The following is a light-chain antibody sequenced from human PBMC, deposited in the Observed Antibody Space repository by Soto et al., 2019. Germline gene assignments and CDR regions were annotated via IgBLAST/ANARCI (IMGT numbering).Light chain of an antibody. V-gene: IGKV3-20*01. J-gene: IGKJ2*01. Sequence: EIVLTQSPGTLSLSPGERATLSCRASQSVSSTYLAWYQHKPGQAPRLLIYAASSRATCIPDRFSGSGSGTDFTLAISRLEPEDCAVYYCQGYGDSPPTYTFGQGTRLEI. CDR3: QGYGDSPPTYT. CDR1: QSVSSTY. CDR2: AAS.